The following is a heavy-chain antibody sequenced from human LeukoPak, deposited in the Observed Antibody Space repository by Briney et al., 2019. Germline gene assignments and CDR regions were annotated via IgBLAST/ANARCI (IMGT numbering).Heavy chain of an antibody. Sequence: SETLSLTCTVSGGSISSYYWSWIRQPPGKGLEWIGYIYYSGSTNYNPSLKSRVTISVDASKNQFSLKLSSVTAADTAVYYCARDATTVTTYFDIWGQGTMVTVSS. CDR1: GGSISSYY. CDR2: IYYSGST. V-gene: IGHV4-59*01. J-gene: IGHJ3*02. D-gene: IGHD4-17*01. CDR3: ARDATTVTTYFDI.